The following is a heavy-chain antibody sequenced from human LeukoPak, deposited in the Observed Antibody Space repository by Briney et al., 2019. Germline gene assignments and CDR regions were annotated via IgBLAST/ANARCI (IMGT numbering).Heavy chain of an antibody. D-gene: IGHD3-10*01. V-gene: IGHV4-59*01. CDR1: GGSISSYY. CDR3: ARERLAMVRGVIGYYYYGMDV. CDR2: IYYSGST. Sequence: SETLSLTCTGSGGSISSYYWSWIRQPPGKGLEWIGYIYYSGSTNYNPSLKSRVTISVDTSKNQFSLKLSSVTAADTAVYYCARERLAMVRGVIGYYYYGMDVWGQGTTVTVSS. J-gene: IGHJ6*02.